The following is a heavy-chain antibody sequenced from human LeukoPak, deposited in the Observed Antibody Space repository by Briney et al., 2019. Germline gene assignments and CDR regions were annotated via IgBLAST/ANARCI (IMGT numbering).Heavy chain of an antibody. D-gene: IGHD2-8*01. CDR2: ISAYNGNT. J-gene: IGHJ5*02. CDR3: ARDSIVLMVYAMPNWFDP. V-gene: IGHV1-18*01. CDR1: GYTFTSYG. Sequence: ASVKVSCKASGYTFTSYGISWVRQAPGQGLEWMGWISAYNGNTNYAQKLQGRVTMTTDTSTSTAYMELRSLRSDNTAVYYCARDSIVLMVYAMPNWFDPWGQGTLVTVSS.